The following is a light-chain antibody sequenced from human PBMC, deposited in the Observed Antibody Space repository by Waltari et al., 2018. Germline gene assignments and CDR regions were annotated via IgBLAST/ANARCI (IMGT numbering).Light chain of an antibody. CDR2: EVT. V-gene: IGLV2-23*02. CDR3: CSYAGSGTLV. Sequence: QSALTQPASVSGSPGQSITISCTGTSSDVGNYDLVSWYQQHPGKAPKLMIYEVTMRPSWVSNRCAGSKSGNTASLTVSGLQAEDEADYYCCSYAGSGTLVFGGGTKLTVL. J-gene: IGLJ2*01. CDR1: SSDVGNYDL.